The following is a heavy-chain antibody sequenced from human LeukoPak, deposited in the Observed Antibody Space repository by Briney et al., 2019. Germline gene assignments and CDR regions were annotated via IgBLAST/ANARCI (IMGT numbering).Heavy chain of an antibody. CDR3: ARGGSITTIRGVIITDAFDI. V-gene: IGHV1-18*01. CDR2: ISAYNGNT. CDR1: GYTFTTYG. Sequence: ASVKVSCKASGYTFTTYGIIWVRQAPGQGLEWMGWISAYNGNTNYAQKLQGRVTITTDTSTTTAYMELRSLISDDTAVYYCARGGSITTIRGVIITDAFDIWGQGTMVTVSS. J-gene: IGHJ3*02. D-gene: IGHD3-10*01.